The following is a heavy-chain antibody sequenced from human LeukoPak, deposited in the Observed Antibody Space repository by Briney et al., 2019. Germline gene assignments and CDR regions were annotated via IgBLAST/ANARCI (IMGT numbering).Heavy chain of an antibody. Sequence: GGSLRLSCAASGFTFSNAWMSWVRQAPGKGLEWVGRIKSKTDGGTTDYAAPVKGRFTISRDDSKNTLYLQMNSLKTEDTAVYYCTTLESTKDIVVVPAAMGGNWFDPWGQGTLVTVSS. V-gene: IGHV3-15*01. J-gene: IGHJ5*02. D-gene: IGHD2-2*01. CDR1: GFTFSNAW. CDR2: IKSKTDGGTT. CDR3: TTLESTKDIVVVPAAMGGNWFDP.